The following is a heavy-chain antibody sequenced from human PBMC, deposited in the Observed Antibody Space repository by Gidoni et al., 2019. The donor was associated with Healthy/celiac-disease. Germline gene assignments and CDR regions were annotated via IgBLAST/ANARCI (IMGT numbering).Heavy chain of an antibody. J-gene: IGHJ6*02. CDR3: TTQSMTILGVVIIPGPYDYYGIDV. CDR2: IKSKTDGGTT. Sequence: EVQLVESGGGLVKPGGSLRLSCAASAFPFSTAWMHWSRRAPGKGLGWVGRIKSKTDGGTTDYAAPEKGRITISRDDAKNTLYLQMNSLKTEDTAGYDCTTQSMTILGVVIIPGPYDYYGIDVWGQGTTVTVSS. CDR1: AFPFSTAW. V-gene: IGHV3-15*07. D-gene: IGHD3-3*01.